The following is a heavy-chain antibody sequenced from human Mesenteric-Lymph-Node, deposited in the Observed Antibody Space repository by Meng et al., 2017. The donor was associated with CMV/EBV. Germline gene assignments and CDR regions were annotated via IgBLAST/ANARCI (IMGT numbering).Heavy chain of an antibody. D-gene: IGHD2-21*01. Sequence: ASVKVSCKASGYTFTGYYMHWVRQAPGQGLEWMGWINPNSGGTNYAQKFQGRVTMTRDTSISTAYMELSRLRSDDTAVYYCARSAYCGGDCQREANAFDIWGQGTMVTVSS. CDR2: INPNSGGT. CDR1: GYTFTGYY. J-gene: IGHJ3*02. V-gene: IGHV1-2*02. CDR3: ARSAYCGGDCQREANAFDI.